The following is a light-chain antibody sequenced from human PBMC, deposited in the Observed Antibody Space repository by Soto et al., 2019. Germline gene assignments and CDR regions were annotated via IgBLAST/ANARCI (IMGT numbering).Light chain of an antibody. J-gene: IGLJ3*02. CDR2: EGT. CDR3: CSYAGGNTWV. CDR1: SSDVGSSNL. V-gene: IGLV2-23*01. Sequence: QSALTQPASVSGSPGQSITISCTGTSSDVGSSNLVSWYQQHPGKAPKLIIYEGTKRPSGVSSPFSGSKSGNTASLTISGLQAEDEADYYCCSYAGGNTWVFGGGTQLTVL.